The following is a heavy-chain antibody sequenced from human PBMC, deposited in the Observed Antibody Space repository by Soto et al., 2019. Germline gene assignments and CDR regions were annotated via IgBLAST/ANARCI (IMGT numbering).Heavy chain of an antibody. Sequence: GASVKVSCKVSGYTLTELSMHWVRQAPGKGLEWMGGFDPEDGETIYAQKFQGRVTMTEDTSTDTAYIELSSLRPEDTAVYYCATAVYLGRIAAAVNPTYYYYVIDVWGQGTMVTISS. CDR2: FDPEDGET. V-gene: IGHV1-24*01. J-gene: IGHJ6*02. CDR1: GYTLTELS. D-gene: IGHD6-13*01. CDR3: ATAVYLGRIAAAVNPTYYYYVIDV.